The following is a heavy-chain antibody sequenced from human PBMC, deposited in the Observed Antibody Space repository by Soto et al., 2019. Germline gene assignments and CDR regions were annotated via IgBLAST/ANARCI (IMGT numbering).Heavy chain of an antibody. Sequence: PGGSLRLSCAASGFTFSSYGMHWVRQAPGKGLEWVAVISYDGSNKYYADSVKGRFTISRDNSKNTLYLQMNSLRAEDTAVYYCAKDTQYSSSSLFVSWGMDVWGQGTTVTDSS. J-gene: IGHJ6*02. CDR2: ISYDGSNK. CDR1: GFTFSSYG. V-gene: IGHV3-30*18. D-gene: IGHD6-6*01. CDR3: AKDTQYSSSSLFVSWGMDV.